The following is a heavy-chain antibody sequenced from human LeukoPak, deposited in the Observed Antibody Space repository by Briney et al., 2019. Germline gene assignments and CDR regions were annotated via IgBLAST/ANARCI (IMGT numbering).Heavy chain of an antibody. J-gene: IGHJ4*02. V-gene: IGHV1-2*02. CDR2: INPNSGAT. CDR3: ARWDGYSSSPDY. Sequence: ASVTVSCTASGYTFTGYYIHWVRQAPGQGLEWMGWINPNSGATDYAQNFQGRVTMTRDTFITTAYMEVSRLRSDDTAVYYCARWDGYSSSPDYWGQGTLVTVSS. D-gene: IGHD6-13*01. CDR1: GYTFTGYY.